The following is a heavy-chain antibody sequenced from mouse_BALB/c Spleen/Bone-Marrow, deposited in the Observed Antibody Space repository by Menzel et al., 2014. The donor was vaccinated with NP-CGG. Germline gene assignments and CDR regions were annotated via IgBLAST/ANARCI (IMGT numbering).Heavy chain of an antibody. V-gene: IGHV5-12-1*01. J-gene: IGHJ4*01. CDR1: GFAFSSYD. Sequence: EVQLVESGGGLVKPGGSLKLSCAASGFAFSSYDMSWVRQTPEKRLEWVAYISSGGGSTYYPDTVKGRFTISRDNAKNTLYLQMSSLKSEDTAMYYCASLLPRDAMDYWGQGTSVTVSS. CDR2: ISSGGGST. D-gene: IGHD2-10*01. CDR3: ASLLPRDAMDY.